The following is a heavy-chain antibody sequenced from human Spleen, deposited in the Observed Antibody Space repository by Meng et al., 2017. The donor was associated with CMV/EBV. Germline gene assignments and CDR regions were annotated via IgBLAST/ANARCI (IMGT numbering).Heavy chain of an antibody. CDR3: ARDLSYYDTSGHYSGPVADNFQH. J-gene: IGHJ1*01. CDR2: ISSRSNYI. D-gene: IGHD3-22*01. Sequence: MSWVRQAPGKGLEWVSSISSRSNYIYYADSVKGRFTISRDNAKNSLFLQINSLRAEDTAVYCCARDLSYYDTSGHYSGPVADNFQHWGQGTLVTVSS. V-gene: IGHV3-21*01.